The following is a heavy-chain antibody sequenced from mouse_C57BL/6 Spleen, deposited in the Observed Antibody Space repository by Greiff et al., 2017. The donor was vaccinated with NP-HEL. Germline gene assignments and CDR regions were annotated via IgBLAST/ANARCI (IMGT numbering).Heavy chain of an antibody. D-gene: IGHD1-2*01. V-gene: IGHV5-16*01. CDR2: INYDGSST. CDR1: GFTFSDYY. Sequence: EVKVEESEGGLVQPGSSMKLSCTASGFTFSDYYMAWVRQVPEKGLEWVANINYDGSSTYYLDSLKSRFIISRDNAKNILYLQMSSLKSEDTATYYCAREDHGRGYFDVWGTGTTVTVSS. CDR3: AREDHGRGYFDV. J-gene: IGHJ1*03.